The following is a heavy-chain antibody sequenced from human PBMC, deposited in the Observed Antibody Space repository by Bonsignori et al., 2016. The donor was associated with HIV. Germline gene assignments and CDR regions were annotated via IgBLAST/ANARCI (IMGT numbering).Heavy chain of an antibody. CDR3: ARRRYYYMDV. Sequence: PGKGLEWIGYIFYSGGTNYNPSLKSRVTISLGTSKNQFSLRLTSVTAADTAVYFCARRRYYYMDVWGKGTTVTVSS. V-gene: IGHV4-59*13. J-gene: IGHJ6*03. CDR2: IFYSGGT.